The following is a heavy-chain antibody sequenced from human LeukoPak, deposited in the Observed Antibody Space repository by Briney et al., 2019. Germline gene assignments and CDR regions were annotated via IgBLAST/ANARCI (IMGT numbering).Heavy chain of an antibody. CDR1: GYTFTSYG. D-gene: IGHD5-12*01. J-gene: IGHJ4*02. CDR2: ISAYNGNT. CDR3: ARGSGYDLSWETYFDY. V-gene: IGHV1-18*01. Sequence: ASVKVSCTASGYTFTSYGISWVRQAPGQGLEWMGWISAYNGNTNYAQKLQGRVTMTTDTSTSTAYMELRSLRSDDTAVYYCARGSGYDLSWETYFDYWGQGTLVTVSS.